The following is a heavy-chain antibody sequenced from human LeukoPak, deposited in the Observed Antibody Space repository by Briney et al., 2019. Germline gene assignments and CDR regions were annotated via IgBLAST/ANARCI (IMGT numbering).Heavy chain of an antibody. J-gene: IGHJ4*02. D-gene: IGHD2-2*01. CDR1: GFTFSNYA. Sequence: GGSLRLSCAASGFTFSNYAMHWVRQAPGKGLEYVSAITSNGGSTYYANSVKGRFTISRDNSKNTLFLQMGSLRADDMAVYYCARWGSTSCYDYWGQGTLVTVSS. CDR2: ITSNGGST. CDR3: ARWGSTSCYDY. V-gene: IGHV3-64*01.